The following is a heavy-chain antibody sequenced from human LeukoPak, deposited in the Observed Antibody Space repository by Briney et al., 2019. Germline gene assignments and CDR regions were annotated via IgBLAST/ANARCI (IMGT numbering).Heavy chain of an antibody. CDR3: ANFDYGSSSFDY. D-gene: IGHD6-6*01. V-gene: IGHV3-30*18. Sequence: AGRSLRLSWAASGFTFSSYGMHWVRQAPGKGLEWVAVISYDGSNKYYADSVKGRFTISRDNSKNTLYLQMNSLRAEDPAVYYCANFDYGSSSFDYWGEGPLLTVPS. J-gene: IGHJ4*02. CDR2: ISYDGSNK. CDR1: GFTFSSYG.